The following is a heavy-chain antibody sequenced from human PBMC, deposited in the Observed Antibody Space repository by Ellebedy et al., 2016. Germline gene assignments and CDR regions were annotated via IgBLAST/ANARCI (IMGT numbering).Heavy chain of an antibody. CDR1: GFTFDDYA. CDR2: ISWNSGSI. D-gene: IGHD3-3*01. CDR3: ATYDFWSGSNLKGAFDI. Sequence: GGSLRLSXAASGFTFDDYAMHWVRQAPGKGLEWVSGISWNSGSIGYADSVKGRFTISRDNAKNSLYLQMNSLRAEDTALYYCATYDFWSGSNLKGAFDIWGQGTMVTVSS. J-gene: IGHJ3*02. V-gene: IGHV3-9*01.